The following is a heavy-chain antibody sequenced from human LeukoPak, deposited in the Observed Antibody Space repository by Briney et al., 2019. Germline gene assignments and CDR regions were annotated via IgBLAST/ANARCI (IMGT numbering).Heavy chain of an antibody. CDR3: ARSDSSGYYYVSYFDY. D-gene: IGHD3-22*01. V-gene: IGHV4-61*02. CDR2: IYTSGST. Sequence: SETLSLTCTVSGGSISSGSYYWSWIRQPAGKGLEWIGRIYTSGSTNYNPSLKSRVTISVDTSKNQFSLKPSSVTAADTAVYYCARSDSSGYYYVSYFDYWGQGTLVTVSS. J-gene: IGHJ4*02. CDR1: GGSISSGSYY.